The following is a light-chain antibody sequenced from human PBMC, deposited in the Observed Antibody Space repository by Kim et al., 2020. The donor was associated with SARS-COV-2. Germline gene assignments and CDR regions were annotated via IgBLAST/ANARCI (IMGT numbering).Light chain of an antibody. J-gene: IGKJ2*01. CDR2: AVS. V-gene: IGKV1-27*01. CDR3: QTYDTVPYN. Sequence: SASGGDRVTITGRASQAIRKYVAWYQQRPGKIPKLLIHAVSTLQSGVPSRFSGGGSGTDFTLTIRGLQPEDVATYYCQTYDTVPYNFGQGTKLEI. CDR1: QAIRKY.